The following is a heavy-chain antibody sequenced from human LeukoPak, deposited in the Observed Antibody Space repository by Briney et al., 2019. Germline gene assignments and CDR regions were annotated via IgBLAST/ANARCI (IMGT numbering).Heavy chain of an antibody. CDR3: ATLLYGSGSYPTRDDAFDI. J-gene: IGHJ3*02. CDR1: GGSFSGYY. Sequence: ASETLSLTCAVYGGSFSGYYWSWIRQPPGKGLEWIGEINHSGSTNYNPSLKSRVTISVDTSKNQFSLKLSSVTAADTAVYYCATLLYGSGSYPTRDDAFDIWGQGTMATVSS. CDR2: INHSGST. V-gene: IGHV4-34*01. D-gene: IGHD3-10*01.